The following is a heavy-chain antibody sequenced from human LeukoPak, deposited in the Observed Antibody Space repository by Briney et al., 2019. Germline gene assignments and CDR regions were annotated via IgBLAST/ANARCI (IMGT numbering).Heavy chain of an antibody. Sequence: PGGSLRLSCAASGFTLSDFYMSWIRQAPGKGLEWLSYSSGSGRTIYYADSVEGRFTISRDNAKNSLYLQMNSLRAEDTAVYYCARRKGVPFDSWGQGTLVTVSS. CDR2: SSGSGRTI. V-gene: IGHV3-11*01. J-gene: IGHJ4*02. CDR1: GFTLSDFY. CDR3: ARRKGVPFDS.